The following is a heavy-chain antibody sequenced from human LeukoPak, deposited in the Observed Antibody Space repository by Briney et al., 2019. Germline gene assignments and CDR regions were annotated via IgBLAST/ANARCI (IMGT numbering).Heavy chain of an antibody. Sequence: GGSLRLSCAASGFTFSSYATSWVRQAPGKGLEWVSAISGSGGSTYYADSVKGRFTISRDNSKNTLYLQMNSLRAEDTAVYYCAKPSEGIAAAGTGYFDYWGQGTLVTVSS. CDR3: AKPSEGIAAAGTGYFDY. CDR2: ISGSGGST. J-gene: IGHJ4*02. D-gene: IGHD6-13*01. CDR1: GFTFSSYA. V-gene: IGHV3-23*01.